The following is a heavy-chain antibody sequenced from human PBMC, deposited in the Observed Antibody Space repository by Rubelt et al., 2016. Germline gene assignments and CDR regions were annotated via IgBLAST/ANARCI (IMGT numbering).Heavy chain of an antibody. CDR3: ARDREIQYSSSWYYYYYGMDV. Sequence: EVQLVESGGDLVQPGGSLRLSCVASGFTFSSYSMNWVRQAPGKGLEWVSYISTSSSTIYYADSVKGRFTISRDNAKNSLYLQMKSRRAEDTAVDYCARDREIQYSSSWYYYYYGMDVWGQGTTVTVSS. V-gene: IGHV3-48*04. D-gene: IGHD6-13*01. J-gene: IGHJ6*02. CDR1: GFTFSSYS. CDR2: ISTSSSTI.